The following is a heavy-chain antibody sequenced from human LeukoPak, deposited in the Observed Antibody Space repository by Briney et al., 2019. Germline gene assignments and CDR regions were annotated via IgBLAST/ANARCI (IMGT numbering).Heavy chain of an antibody. CDR2: VNPDDSDT. Sequence: GESLKISCKGSGYSFTSHWIGWVRQMPGKGLEWLGIVNPDDSDTIYSPSFQGQVTISADESITTAYLQWSSLKASDTAMYYCARLRWPRGGRSSFDYWGQGALVTVSS. CDR3: ARLRWPRGGRSSFDY. J-gene: IGHJ4*02. V-gene: IGHV5-51*01. CDR1: GYSFTSHW. D-gene: IGHD3-10*01.